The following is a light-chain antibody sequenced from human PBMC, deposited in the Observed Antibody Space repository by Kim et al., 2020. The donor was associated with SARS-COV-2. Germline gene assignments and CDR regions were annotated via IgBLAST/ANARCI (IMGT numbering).Light chain of an antibody. Sequence: DIQMTQSPSSLSASVGDRLTITCRASQDISNYLNWYQQIPGKAPNLLIYAASHLQSGVPSRFSGDRSGTDFTLTISSLQPEDFATYYCLQTYSSPRTFGQGTKVDIK. V-gene: IGKV1-39*01. J-gene: IGKJ1*01. CDR1: QDISNY. CDR3: LQTYSSPRT. CDR2: AAS.